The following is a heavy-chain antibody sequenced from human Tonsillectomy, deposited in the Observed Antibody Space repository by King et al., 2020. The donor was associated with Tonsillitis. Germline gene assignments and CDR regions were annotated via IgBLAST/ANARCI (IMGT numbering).Heavy chain of an antibody. V-gene: IGHV6-1*01. J-gene: IGHJ5*02. D-gene: IGHD4-17*01. CDR1: GDSVSSNSVA. CDR2: TYYRSKWFK. Sequence: QVQLQQSGPGLVKPSQTLSLTCAISGDSVSSNSVAWNWIRQSPSRGLEWLGRTYYRSKWFKDYAVSVKSRITINPDTSKNQFSLQVDSVTPEDTAVYYCARTDYGDYVGPFDPWGQGTLVTVSS. CDR3: ARTDYGDYVGPFDP.